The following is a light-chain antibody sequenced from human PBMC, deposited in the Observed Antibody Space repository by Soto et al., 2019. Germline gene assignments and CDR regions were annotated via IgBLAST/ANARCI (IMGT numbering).Light chain of an antibody. CDR2: GVS. J-gene: IGLJ1*01. CDR3: SSHTTSSALQV. CDR1: ISDFVIYNY. Sequence: SALTPPASVSGSPGQSITISCTGTISDFVIYNYVSWYQQHPVKAPKLMLYGVSNRPSGVSNRFSGSKSGNTASLTISGLQDEDEADYYWSSHTTSSALQVYATGTKGTV. V-gene: IGLV2-14*01.